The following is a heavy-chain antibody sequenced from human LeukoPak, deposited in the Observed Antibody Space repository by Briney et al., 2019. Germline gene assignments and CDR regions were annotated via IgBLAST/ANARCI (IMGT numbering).Heavy chain of an antibody. D-gene: IGHD2-21*01. J-gene: IGHJ4*02. CDR2: FYRGDTT. CDR3: AREVISIPSYFDS. Sequence: GGSLRLSCTASGFTVSSSYMYWVRQAPGKGLEWVSFFYRGDTTYYAESVRGRFTISRDNSKNTLYLLMNSLIPEDTAVYYCAREVISIPSYFDSWGQGTLVTVSS. CDR1: GFTVSSSY. V-gene: IGHV3-53*01.